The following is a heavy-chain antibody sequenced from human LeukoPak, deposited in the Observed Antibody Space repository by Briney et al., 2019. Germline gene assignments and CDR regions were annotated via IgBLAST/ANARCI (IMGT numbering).Heavy chain of an antibody. D-gene: IGHD3-22*01. CDR3: TREPYYYDSSGHYGNY. CDR2: IFAGGST. Sequence: GGSLRLSCAVSGLTFGSTYMSWVRQAPGKGLEWVSIIFAGGSTYHADSVKGRFTISRDNSKDTLYLQMNSLRAEDTAMYYCTREPYYYDSSGHYGNYWGQGTLVTVSS. J-gene: IGHJ4*02. V-gene: IGHV3-53*01. CDR1: GLTFGSTY.